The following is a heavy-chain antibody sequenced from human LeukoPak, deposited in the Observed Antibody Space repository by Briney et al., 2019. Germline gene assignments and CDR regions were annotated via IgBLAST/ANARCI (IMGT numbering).Heavy chain of an antibody. CDR2: INPSCGST. Sequence: ASVKVSCKASGYTFTSYYMHWVRQAPGQGLEWMGIINPSCGSTSYAQKFQGRVTMTRDTSISTAYMELSRLRSDDTAVYYCARDRADDSRGYYNFRASSYFDYWGQGTLVTVSS. CDR1: GYTFTSYY. D-gene: IGHD3-22*01. CDR3: ARDRADDSRGYYNFRASSYFDY. V-gene: IGHV1-46*01. J-gene: IGHJ4*02.